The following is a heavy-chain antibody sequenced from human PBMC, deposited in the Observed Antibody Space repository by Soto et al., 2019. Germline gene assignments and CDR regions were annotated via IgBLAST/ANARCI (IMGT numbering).Heavy chain of an antibody. CDR3: ARQHITMVRALVGY. V-gene: IGHV3-23*01. Sequence: EVQLLESGGGLVQPGGSLRLSCAASGFTFSSYAMSWVRQAPGKGLEWVSAISGSGGSTYYADSVKGRFTISRDNSKHRLYREMNSLGAEDTDVYYCARQHITMVRALVGYWGQGTLVTVSS. CDR2: ISGSGGST. D-gene: IGHD3-10*01. J-gene: IGHJ4*02. CDR1: GFTFSSYA.